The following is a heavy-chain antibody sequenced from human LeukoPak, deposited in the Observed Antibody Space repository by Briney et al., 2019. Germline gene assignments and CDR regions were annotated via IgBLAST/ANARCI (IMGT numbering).Heavy chain of an antibody. J-gene: IGHJ6*02. Sequence: SVTVSCKASGGTFSSYAISWVRQAPGQGLEWMGGIIPIFGTANYAQKFQGRVTITADESTSTAYMELSSLRSEDTAVYYCARAEIESIAAAGTTRRYYYYGMDVWGQGTTVTVSS. CDR1: GGTFSSYA. D-gene: IGHD6-13*01. V-gene: IGHV1-69*13. CDR2: IIPIFGTA. CDR3: ARAEIESIAAAGTTRRYYYYGMDV.